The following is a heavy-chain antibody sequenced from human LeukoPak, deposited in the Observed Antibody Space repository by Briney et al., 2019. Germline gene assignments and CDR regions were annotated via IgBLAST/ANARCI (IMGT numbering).Heavy chain of an antibody. D-gene: IGHD4-17*01. CDR1: GFTFGSYE. CDR2: ISSSGSTI. Sequence: PGGSLRLSCAASGFTFGSYEMNWVRQAPGKGLEWVSYISSSGSTIYYADSVKGRFTISRDNAKNSLYLQMNSLRAEDTAVYYCARDRTVTTLLYFDYWGQGTLVTVSS. CDR3: ARDRTVTTLLYFDY. V-gene: IGHV3-48*03. J-gene: IGHJ4*02.